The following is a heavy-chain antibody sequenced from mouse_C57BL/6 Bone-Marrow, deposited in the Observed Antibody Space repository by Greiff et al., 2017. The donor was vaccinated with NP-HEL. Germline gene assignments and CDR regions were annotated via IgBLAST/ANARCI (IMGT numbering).Heavy chain of an antibody. CDR1: GFSFDTYA. D-gene: IGHD2-2*01. V-gene: IGHV10-1*01. J-gene: IGHJ1*03. CDR2: IRSKSNNYAT. CDR3: VRHGGYRYWYFDV. Sequence: DVQLVESGGGLVQPKGSLKLSCAASGFSFDTYAMNWVRQAPGKGLEWVARIRSKSNNYATYYADSVKDRFTISRDDSESMLYLQMNNLKTEDTAMYYCVRHGGYRYWYFDVWGTGTTVTVSS.